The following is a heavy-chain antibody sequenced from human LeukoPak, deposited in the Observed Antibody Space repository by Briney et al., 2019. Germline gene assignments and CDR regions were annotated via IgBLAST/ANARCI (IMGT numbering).Heavy chain of an antibody. CDR3: ARGKSDFWSGYYISSPFDY. CDR2: ISNSGGTI. V-gene: IGHV3-48*03. Sequence: GGSLRLSCAASGFTFSSYEMNWVRQAPGKALEWVSYISNSGGTIYYADSVKGRFTISRDNAKNSLYLQMNSLRAEDTAVYYCARGKSDFWSGYYISSPFDYWGQGTLVTVSS. D-gene: IGHD3-3*01. CDR1: GFTFSSYE. J-gene: IGHJ4*02.